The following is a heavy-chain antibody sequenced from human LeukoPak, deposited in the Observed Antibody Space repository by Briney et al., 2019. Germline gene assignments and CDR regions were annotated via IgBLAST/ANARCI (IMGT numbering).Heavy chain of an antibody. J-gene: IGHJ4*02. Sequence: SETLSLTCTVSGGSISSYYWSWIRQPPGKGLEWIGYIYYSGSTNYNPSLKSRVTISVDTSKNQFSLKLSSVTAADTAVYYCARQREYYGSGSWGRYYFDYWGQGTLVTVSS. CDR1: GGSISSYY. D-gene: IGHD3-10*01. V-gene: IGHV4-59*08. CDR3: ARQREYYGSGSWGRYYFDY. CDR2: IYYSGST.